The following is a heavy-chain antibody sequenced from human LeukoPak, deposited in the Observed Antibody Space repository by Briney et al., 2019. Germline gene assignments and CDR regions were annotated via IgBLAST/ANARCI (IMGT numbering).Heavy chain of an antibody. Sequence: GGSLRLSCAASGFTFSSYAMSWVRQAPGKGLEWVSNIRSSGSTRHYADSVKGRFTISRDNAKNSLYLQMNSLRAEDTAVYYCARHGAPDAFDIWGQGTMVTVSS. CDR3: ARHGAPDAFDI. CDR2: IRSSGSTR. CDR1: GFTFSSYA. V-gene: IGHV3-48*03. D-gene: IGHD4-17*01. J-gene: IGHJ3*02.